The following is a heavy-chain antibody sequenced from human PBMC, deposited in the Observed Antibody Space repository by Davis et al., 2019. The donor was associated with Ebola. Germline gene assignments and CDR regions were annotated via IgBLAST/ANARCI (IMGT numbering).Heavy chain of an antibody. CDR1: GYDFTSYW. CDR2: IYPGDSDI. CDR3: AKFSFLGGMDV. J-gene: IGHJ6*02. D-gene: IGHD3-3*01. Sequence: GESLKISCKGSGYDFTSYWIAWVRQMPGKGLEWMGIIYPGDSDIRYSPSFQGQVTISADKSISTAYLHWSSLKASDTAMYYCAKFSFLGGMDVWGQGTTVIVSS. V-gene: IGHV5-51*01.